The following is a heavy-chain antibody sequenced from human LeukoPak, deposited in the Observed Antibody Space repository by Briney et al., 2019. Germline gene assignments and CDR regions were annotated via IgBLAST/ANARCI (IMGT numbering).Heavy chain of an antibody. V-gene: IGHV4-59*08. CDR1: GRSIRSFY. Sequence: SETLSLTCTVSGRSIRSFYWHWIRLPPGKALELIGYIYYSGRTNYNPSLKSRVTISVDSSKNQFSLKLSSVTAADTAVYYCARVTGIAVAGTYYWGQGTLVTVSS. J-gene: IGHJ4*02. CDR3: ARVTGIAVAGTYY. D-gene: IGHD6-19*01. CDR2: IYYSGRT.